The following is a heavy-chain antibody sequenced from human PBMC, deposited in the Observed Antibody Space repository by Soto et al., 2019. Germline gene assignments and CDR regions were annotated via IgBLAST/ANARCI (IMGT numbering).Heavy chain of an antibody. CDR2: ISGSGGST. D-gene: IGHD5-18*01. J-gene: IGHJ6*03. CDR1: GFTFSSYA. Sequence: EVQLLESGGGLVQPGGSLRLSCAASGFTFSSYAMSWVRQAPGKGLEWVSAISGSGGSTYYADSVKGRFTISRDNSKNTLYLQRNSLRAEDTAVYYCAKTAPEPEGYYYYYYYMDVWGKGTTVTVSS. CDR3: AKTAPEPEGYYYYYYYMDV. V-gene: IGHV3-23*01.